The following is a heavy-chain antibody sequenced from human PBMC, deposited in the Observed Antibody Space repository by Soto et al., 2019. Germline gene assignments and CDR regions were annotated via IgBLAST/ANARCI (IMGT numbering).Heavy chain of an antibody. Sequence: ASVKVSCKASGYTFTGYYMHWVRQAPGQGLEWMGWINPNSGGTNYAQKSQGWMTMTRDKSISTDYMELCRLRSDDTAVYYCARDGSSSREYYYYSMDVWGKGTTVTASP. J-gene: IGHJ6*04. CDR3: ARDGSSSREYYYYSMDV. V-gene: IGHV1-2*04. D-gene: IGHD6-13*01. CDR2: INPNSGGT. CDR1: GYTFTGYY.